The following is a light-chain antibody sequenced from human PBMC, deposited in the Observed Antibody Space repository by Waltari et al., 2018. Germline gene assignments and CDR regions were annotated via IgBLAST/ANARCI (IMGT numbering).Light chain of an antibody. Sequence: QSALTQPASVSGSPGQSITIPCTGTSSDVGGYTHVSWYHQHPGKAPKLMIYDVSKRPSGVSNRFSGSKSGNTASLTISGLQAEDEADYYCSSYTSSSTLVFGGGTKLTVL. CDR3: SSYTSSSTLV. CDR1: SSDVGGYTH. J-gene: IGLJ2*01. V-gene: IGLV2-14*01. CDR2: DVS.